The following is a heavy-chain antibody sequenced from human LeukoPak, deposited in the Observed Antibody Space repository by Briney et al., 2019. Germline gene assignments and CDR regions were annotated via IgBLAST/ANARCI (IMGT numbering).Heavy chain of an antibody. CDR3: ASSRATHCSSTSCYFDY. V-gene: IGHV4-59*01. J-gene: IGHJ4*02. CDR2: IYYSGST. D-gene: IGHD2-2*01. Sequence: SETLSLTCTVSGGSISSYYWSWIRQPPGKGLEWIGYIYYSGSTNYNPSLKSRVSISVDTFKNQFSLKLSSVTAADTAVYYCASSRATHCSSTSCYFDYWGQGTLVTVSS. CDR1: GGSISSYY.